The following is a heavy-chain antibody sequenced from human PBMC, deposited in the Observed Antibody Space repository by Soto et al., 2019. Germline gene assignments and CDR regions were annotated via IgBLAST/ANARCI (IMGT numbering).Heavy chain of an antibody. J-gene: IGHJ4*01. CDR1: GYSMSTYSYY. D-gene: IGHD6-13*01. V-gene: IGHV4-39*01. Sequence: QLQLQESGPGLVKPSETLSLTCTVSGYSMSTYSYYLGLIRQSPGKGLEWIVSISYTGDPYYNPSLRRRVTISVDTPQNQFSLRLRSVTAANTALYYCVTAGGGMLAMPSDYWGHGSLVTVSS. CDR2: ISYTGDP. CDR3: VTAGGGMLAMPSDY.